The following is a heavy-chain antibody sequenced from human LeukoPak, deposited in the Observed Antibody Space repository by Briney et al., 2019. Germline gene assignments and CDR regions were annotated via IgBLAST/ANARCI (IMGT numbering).Heavy chain of an antibody. D-gene: IGHD6-6*01. CDR1: GFTFDDYA. J-gene: IGHJ4*02. Sequence: GGSLRLSCAASGFTFDDYAMHWVRQAPGKGLVWVSRINTDGSSTSYADSVKGRFTISRDNAKNTLYLQMNSLRAEDTAVYYCARERSSSSEFDYWGQGTLVTVSS. CDR2: INTDGSST. CDR3: ARERSSSSEFDY. V-gene: IGHV3-74*01.